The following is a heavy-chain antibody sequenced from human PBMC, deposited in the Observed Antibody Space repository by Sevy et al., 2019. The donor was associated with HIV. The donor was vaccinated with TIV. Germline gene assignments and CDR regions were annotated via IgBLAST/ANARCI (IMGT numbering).Heavy chain of an antibody. Sequence: ASVKVSCKASGYTFTSYGNSWVRQAPGQGLEWMGWISAYNGNRNYAQKLQGRVTMTTDTSTSTAYMELRSLRSDDTAVYYCARPSYRYCSSTSCSGGGYYFDYWGQGTLVTVSS. J-gene: IGHJ4*02. V-gene: IGHV1-18*01. CDR1: GYTFTSYG. CDR3: ARPSYRYCSSTSCSGGGYYFDY. CDR2: ISAYNGNR. D-gene: IGHD2-2*01.